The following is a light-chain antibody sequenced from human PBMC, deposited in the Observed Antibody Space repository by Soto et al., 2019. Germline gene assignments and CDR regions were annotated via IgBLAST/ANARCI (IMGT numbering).Light chain of an antibody. CDR3: QTWDTGARVV. J-gene: IGLJ2*01. CDR2: LSSDGSH. CDR1: SGHSRYA. Sequence: QPVLTQSPSASASLGASVKLTCTLSSGHSRYAIAWHQQQPEKGPRYLMKLSSDGSHSKGDGIPDRFSGSSSGAERYLTISSLQSEDEADYYCQTWDTGARVVFGGGTQLTVL. V-gene: IGLV4-69*01.